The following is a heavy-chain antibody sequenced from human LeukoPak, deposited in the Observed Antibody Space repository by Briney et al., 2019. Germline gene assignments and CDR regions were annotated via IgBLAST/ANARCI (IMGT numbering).Heavy chain of an antibody. D-gene: IGHD3-22*01. V-gene: IGHV4-34*01. J-gene: IGHJ4*02. CDR2: INHSGST. CDR1: GGSFSGYY. CDR3: ARGLSSSGYYTRPYYFDC. Sequence: PSETPSLTCAVYGGSFSGYYWSWIRQPPGKGLEWIGEINHSGSTNYNPSLKSRVTISVDTSKNQFSLKLSSVTAADTAVYYCARGLSSSGYYTRPYYFDCWGQGTLVTVSS.